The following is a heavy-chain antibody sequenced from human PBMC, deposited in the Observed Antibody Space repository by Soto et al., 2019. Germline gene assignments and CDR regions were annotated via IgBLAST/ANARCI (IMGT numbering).Heavy chain of an antibody. CDR1: GGSISSYY. CDR3: ARGGSSSWYVRYYYGMDV. J-gene: IGHJ6*02. Sequence: SETLSLTCTVSGGSISSYYWSWIRQPPGKGLEWIGYIYYSGSTNYNPSLKSRVTISVDTSKNQFSLKLSSVTAADTAVYYCARGGSSSWYVRYYYGMDVWGQGTTVTVSS. CDR2: IYYSGST. V-gene: IGHV4-59*01. D-gene: IGHD6-13*01.